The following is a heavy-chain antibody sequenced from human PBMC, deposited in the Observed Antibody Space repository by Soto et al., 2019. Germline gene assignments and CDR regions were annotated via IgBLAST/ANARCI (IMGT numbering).Heavy chain of an antibody. CDR1: GGSISSSSYY. D-gene: IGHD6-6*01. V-gene: IGHV4-39*01. CDR2: IYYSGST. J-gene: IGHJ6*03. CDR3: ARSIAARRPAYYYYMDV. Sequence: SETLSLTCTVSGGSISSSSYYWGWIRQPPGKGLEWIGSIYYSGSTYYNPSLKSRVTISVDTSKNQFSLKLSSVTAADTAVYYCARSIAARRPAYYYYMDVWGKGTSVTVSS.